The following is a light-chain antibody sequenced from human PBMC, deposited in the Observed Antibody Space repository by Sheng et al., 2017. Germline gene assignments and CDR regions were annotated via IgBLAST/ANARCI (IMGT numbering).Light chain of an antibody. CDR3: SSFSTNRIPV. J-gene: IGLJ3*02. CDR2: AVS. V-gene: IGLV2-14*01. CDR1: SSDVGYYNF. Sequence: QSALTQPRSVSGSPGQSISISCTGTSSDVGYYNFVSWYQQHPGKAPKLMIYAVSNRPSGVSDRFSGSKSGNTASLTISGLQAEDEADYYCSSFSTNRIPVFGGGTKLTVL.